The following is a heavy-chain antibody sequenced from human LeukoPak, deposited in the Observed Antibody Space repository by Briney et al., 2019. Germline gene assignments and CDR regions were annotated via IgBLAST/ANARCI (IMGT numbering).Heavy chain of an antibody. CDR2: IWYDGSNK. V-gene: IGHV3-33*01. D-gene: IGHD6-13*01. CDR3: ARAFIRYSSNWYYYYYGMDV. J-gene: IGHJ6*02. CDR1: GFTFSSFG. Sequence: PGRSLRLSCAASGFTFSSFGLHWVRQAPGKGLEWVAVIWYDGSNKQYAGSVKGRFTISRDNSKNTLYLQMNSLRAEDTAVYYCARAFIRYSSNWYYYYYGMDVWGQGTTVTVSS.